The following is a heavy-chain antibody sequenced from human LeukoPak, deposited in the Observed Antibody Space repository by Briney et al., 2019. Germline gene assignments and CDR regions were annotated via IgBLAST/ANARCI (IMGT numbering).Heavy chain of an antibody. D-gene: IGHD5-12*01. J-gene: IGHJ3*02. V-gene: IGHV3-21*01. Sequence: GGSLRLSCAASGFTFSSYSMNWVRQAPGKGLEWVSSISSSSSYIYYADSVEGRFTISRDNAKNSLYLQMNSLRAEDTAVYYCARATTNDAFDIWGQGTMVTVSS. CDR2: ISSSSSYI. CDR3: ARATTNDAFDI. CDR1: GFTFSSYS.